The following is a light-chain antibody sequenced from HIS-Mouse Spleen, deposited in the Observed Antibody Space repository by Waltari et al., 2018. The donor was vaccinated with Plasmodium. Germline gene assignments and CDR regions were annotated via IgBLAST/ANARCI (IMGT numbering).Light chain of an antibody. CDR3: QQYDNLPYT. J-gene: IGKJ2*01. V-gene: IGKV1-33*01. CDR2: DAS. Sequence: DIQMTQSPSSLSASVGDRVPITCQASQAISNYLNWYQQKPGKAPKLLIYDASNLETGVPSRFSGSGSGTDFTFTISSLQPEDIATYYCQQYDNLPYTFGQGTKLEIK. CDR1: QAISNY.